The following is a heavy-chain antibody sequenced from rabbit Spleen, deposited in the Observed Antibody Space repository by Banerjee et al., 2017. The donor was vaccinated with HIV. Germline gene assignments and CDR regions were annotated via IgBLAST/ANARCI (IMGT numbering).Heavy chain of an antibody. CDR2: IDTNDGDT. V-gene: IGHV1S45*01. CDR3: AKDTSTSFSSYGMGL. Sequence: QEQLEESVGGLVKPEGILTLTCTVSGFSFSSNWICWVRQAPGKGLEWIACIDTNDGDTDYPNKPKGRFTISKTSSTTVTLQMTSLTAADTATYFCAKDTSTSFSSYGMGLWSQGTLVTV. J-gene: IGHJ6*01. CDR1: GFSFSSNW.